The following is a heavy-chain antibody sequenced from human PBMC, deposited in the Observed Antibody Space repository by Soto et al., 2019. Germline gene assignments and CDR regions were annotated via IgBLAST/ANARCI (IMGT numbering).Heavy chain of an antibody. D-gene: IGHD7-27*01. CDR2: IWYDGSNT. J-gene: IGHJ4*02. CDR1: GFIFSSFG. Sequence: PGGSLRLSCEASGFIFSSFGMHWVRQAPGKGLEWVAHIWYDGSNTYYADSVKGRFTISRDNSRNTLYLQMNSLRAEDTAVYHCVRDLLGSGGHFDYWGQGTLVTVSS. V-gene: IGHV3-33*01. CDR3: VRDLLGSGGHFDY.